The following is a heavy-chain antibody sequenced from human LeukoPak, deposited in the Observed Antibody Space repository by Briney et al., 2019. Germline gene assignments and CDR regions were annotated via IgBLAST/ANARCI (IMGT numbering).Heavy chain of an antibody. CDR3: AREREQLVPPYYYYGMDV. D-gene: IGHD6-13*01. Sequence: SETLSLTCTVSGGSISSYYWSWIRQPPGKGLEWIGYIYYSGSTNYNPSLESRVTISVDTSKNQFSLKLSSVTAADTAVYYCAREREQLVPPYYYYGMDVWGQGTTVTVSS. J-gene: IGHJ6*02. CDR1: GGSISSYY. CDR2: IYYSGST. V-gene: IGHV4-59*01.